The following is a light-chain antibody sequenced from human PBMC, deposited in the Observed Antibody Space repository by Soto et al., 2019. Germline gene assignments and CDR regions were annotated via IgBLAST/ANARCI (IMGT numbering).Light chain of an antibody. CDR2: GVS. CDR3: YSSRSSSSTFYV. CDR1: SSDIGGSNY. Sequence: QSVLTQPASVSGSPGQSITMSCAGTSSDIGGSNYVSWYQQHPGKAPKLMIYGVSNRPSGVSNRFSGSKSGNTASLTISGLQAEDEADYFCYSSRSSSSTFYVFGTGTKVTVL. V-gene: IGLV2-14*03. J-gene: IGLJ1*01.